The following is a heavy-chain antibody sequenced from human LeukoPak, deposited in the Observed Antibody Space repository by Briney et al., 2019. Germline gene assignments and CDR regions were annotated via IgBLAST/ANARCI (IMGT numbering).Heavy chain of an antibody. V-gene: IGHV3-74*01. CDR2: INHDGSIT. J-gene: IGHJ4*02. CDR3: VRLLDRDF. CDR1: GFRLSNHW. Sequence: GGSLRLSCAASGFRLSNHWMRWVRQAPGTGLVWVSRINHDGSITDYADSLKGRFTISRDNAKNTVYLQMGSLRVEDTAVYYCVRLLDRDFWGRGTLVTVSS.